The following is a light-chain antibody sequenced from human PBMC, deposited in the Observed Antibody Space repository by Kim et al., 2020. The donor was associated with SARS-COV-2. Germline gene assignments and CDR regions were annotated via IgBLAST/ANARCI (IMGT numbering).Light chain of an antibody. V-gene: IGKV1-5*03. J-gene: IGKJ1*01. CDR3: QPYKDYSP. CDR2: RAS. CDR1: HSVDSW. Sequence: SAAVGVIGTITSRACHSVDSWWAWYQQKPGKAPKVLIYRASNFESGVPLSCSGSGFGTEFTLTISSLQPDDCASYYCQPYKDYSPFGQGTKVDIK.